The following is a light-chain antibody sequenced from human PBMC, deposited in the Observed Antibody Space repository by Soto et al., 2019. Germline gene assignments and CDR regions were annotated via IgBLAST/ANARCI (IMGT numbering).Light chain of an antibody. V-gene: IGKV3-20*01. CDR2: GAS. Sequence: EIVLTQSPGTLSLSPGERATLSCRASQSVSSSYLAGYQQKPGQAPRLLIYGASSRATGIPDRFSGSGAGTDFTLTISSLEPEELAVYYCQQHGSSPGTFGQGTKVDIK. J-gene: IGKJ1*01. CDR1: QSVSSSY. CDR3: QQHGSSPGT.